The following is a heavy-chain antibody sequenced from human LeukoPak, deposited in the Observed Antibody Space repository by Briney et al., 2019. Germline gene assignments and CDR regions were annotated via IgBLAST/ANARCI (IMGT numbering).Heavy chain of an antibody. Sequence: GGSLRLSCAASGFTFSDYYMGWIRQAPGKGLEWVSYIPFSSSTTYYADSVKGRFTISRDNAKNSLYLQMNSLRADGTAVYYCARGWSSSWPYNLFDPWGQGTLVTVSS. D-gene: IGHD6-13*01. J-gene: IGHJ5*02. V-gene: IGHV3-11*01. CDR3: ARGWSSSWPYNLFDP. CDR2: IPFSSSTT. CDR1: GFTFSDYY.